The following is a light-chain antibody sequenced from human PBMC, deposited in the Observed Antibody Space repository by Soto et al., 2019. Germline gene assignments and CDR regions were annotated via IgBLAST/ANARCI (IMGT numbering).Light chain of an antibody. V-gene: IGLV2-23*01. CDR1: SSDIGSYNF. J-gene: IGLJ3*02. Sequence: QSAPTQPASVSGSPGQSISISCIGTSSDIGSYNFISWYQLYPGKAPKLMIYEASKRPSEISDRFSGSKSGNTASLTITGLQPEDEADYYCLSYAGTTTFWVFGGGTKLTVL. CDR3: LSYAGTTTFWV. CDR2: EAS.